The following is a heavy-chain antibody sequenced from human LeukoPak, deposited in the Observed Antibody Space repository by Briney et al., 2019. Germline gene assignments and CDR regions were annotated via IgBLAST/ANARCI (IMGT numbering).Heavy chain of an antibody. CDR2: INHSGST. Sequence: SETLSLTCAVYGGSFSGYYWSWIRQPPGKGLEWIGEINHSGSTNYNPSLKSRVTISVDTSKNQFPLKLSSVTAADTAVYYCARGPHLYSSGWYALDYWGQGPLVPVSS. CDR1: GGSFSGYY. D-gene: IGHD6-19*01. V-gene: IGHV4-34*01. J-gene: IGHJ4*02. CDR3: ARGPHLYSSGWYALDY.